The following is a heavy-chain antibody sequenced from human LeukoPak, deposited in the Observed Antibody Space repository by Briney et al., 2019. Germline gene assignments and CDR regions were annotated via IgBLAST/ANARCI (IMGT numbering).Heavy chain of an antibody. CDR3: ARGQGGYSSSSLDY. J-gene: IGHJ4*02. V-gene: IGHV1-18*01. D-gene: IGHD6-6*01. CDR2: ISPYNGNT. Sequence: ASVKVSCKASGYTFTSYAISWVRQAPGQGLEWMGWISPYNGNTNYAQKLQGRVTVTRDMSTTTVYMDVSSLRSEDTAVYYCARGQGGYSSSSLDYWGQGTLVTVSS. CDR1: GYTFTSYA.